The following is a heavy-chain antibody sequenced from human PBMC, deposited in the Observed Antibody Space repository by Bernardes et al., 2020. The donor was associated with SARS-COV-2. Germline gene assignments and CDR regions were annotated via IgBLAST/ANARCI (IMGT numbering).Heavy chain of an antibody. Sequence: SETLSLTCTVSGGSISSGSYYWSWIRQPAGKGLEWIGRIYTSGSTNYNPSLKSRVTISVDTSKNQFSLKLSSVTAADTAVYYCARDRYPEWLVSGLFLPESGYFDLWSRGTLVTVSS. V-gene: IGHV4-61*02. D-gene: IGHD6-19*01. J-gene: IGHJ2*01. CDR3: ARDRYPEWLVSGLFLPESGYFDL. CDR2: IYTSGST. CDR1: GGSISSGSYY.